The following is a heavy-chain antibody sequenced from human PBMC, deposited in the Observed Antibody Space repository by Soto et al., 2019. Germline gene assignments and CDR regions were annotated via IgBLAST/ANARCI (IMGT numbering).Heavy chain of an antibody. CDR1: GGSFSGYY. D-gene: IGHD3-9*01. Sequence: PSETLSLTCAVYGGSFSGYYWSWIRQPPGKGLEWIGEINHSGSTNYNPSLKSRVTISVDTSKNQFSLKLSSVTAADTAVYYCARGGIRYLDWHRRGEFDYWGQGTLVTVSS. CDR3: ARGGIRYLDWHRRGEFDY. J-gene: IGHJ4*02. V-gene: IGHV4-34*01. CDR2: INHSGST.